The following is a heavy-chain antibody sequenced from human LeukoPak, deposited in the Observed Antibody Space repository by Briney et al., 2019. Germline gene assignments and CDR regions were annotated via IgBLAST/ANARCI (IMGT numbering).Heavy chain of an antibody. CDR3: ARGEGLFDY. Sequence: GGSLRLSCAASGVTVSSNYMSWVRQAPGKGLEWVSVIYSGGRTKYADSVKGRFTISRDNSKNTLYLQMNSLRAEDTAVYYCARGEGLFDYWGQGTLVTVSS. J-gene: IGHJ4*02. CDR1: GVTVSSNY. CDR2: IYSGGRT. V-gene: IGHV3-53*01.